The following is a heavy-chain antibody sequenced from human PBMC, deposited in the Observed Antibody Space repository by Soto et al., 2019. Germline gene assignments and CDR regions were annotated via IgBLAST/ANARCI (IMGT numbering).Heavy chain of an antibody. CDR1: GFTLSMYS. J-gene: IGHJ6*02. V-gene: IGHV3-7*03. Sequence: GGSLRLSCEVSGFTLSMYSMTWVRQAPRKGLEWVAKIPQEGSDGHYVDSVKGRFTISRDNAKNSVYLQVNSLRAEDTAVYYCARDQLILPAHDFFYGSDVWGQGAKVTVSS. CDR3: ARDQLILPAHDFFYGSDV. CDR2: IPQEGSDG.